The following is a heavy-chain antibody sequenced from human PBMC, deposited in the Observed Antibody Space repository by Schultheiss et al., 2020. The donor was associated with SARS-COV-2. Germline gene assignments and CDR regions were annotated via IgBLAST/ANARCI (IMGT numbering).Heavy chain of an antibody. D-gene: IGHD3-22*01. CDR1: GFTFSSYA. CDR3: AKAHGYYYDSSLPYNWFDP. J-gene: IGHJ5*02. Sequence: GGSLRLSCAASGFTFSSYAMHWVRQAPGKGLEWVAVISYDGSNKYYADSVKGRFTISRDNSKNTLYLQMNSLRAEDTAVYYCAKAHGYYYDSSLPYNWFDPWGQGTLVTVSS. CDR2: ISYDGSNK. V-gene: IGHV3-30*07.